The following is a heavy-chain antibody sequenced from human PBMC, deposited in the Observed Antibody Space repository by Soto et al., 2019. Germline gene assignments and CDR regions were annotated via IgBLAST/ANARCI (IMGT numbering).Heavy chain of an antibody. CDR2: MNPNSGNT. V-gene: IGHV1-8*01. CDR3: ASIPLGVPAASGMDV. Sequence: QVQLVQSGAEVKKPGASVKVSCKASGYTFTSYDINWVRQATGQGLEWMGWMNPNSGNTGYAQKFQGRVTMTRNTSIRTAYMELSSLRSEDTAVYYCASIPLGVPAASGMDVWGQGTTVTVSS. CDR1: GYTFTSYD. J-gene: IGHJ6*02. D-gene: IGHD2-2*01.